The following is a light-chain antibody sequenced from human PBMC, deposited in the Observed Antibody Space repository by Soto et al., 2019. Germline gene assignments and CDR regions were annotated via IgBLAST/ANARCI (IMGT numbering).Light chain of an antibody. J-gene: IGKJ1*01. V-gene: IGKV3-11*01. CDR2: DAS. CDR3: QVRDVWPS. Sequence: IVLTQSPVTLALSPGERAVLSCRASQSVSTSLAWYQHKPGQAPRLFIYDASKSAPGVPARFSGSGSGTDFTHTNSSLEPEDFAVYYCQVRDVWPSFGQGTKVEIK. CDR1: QSVSTS.